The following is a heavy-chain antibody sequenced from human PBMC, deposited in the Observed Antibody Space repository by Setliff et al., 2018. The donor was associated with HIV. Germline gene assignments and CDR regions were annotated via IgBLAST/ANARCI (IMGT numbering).Heavy chain of an antibody. CDR2: IISILDIT. CDR1: GGTSSTHA. J-gene: IGHJ3*02. V-gene: IGHV1-69*10. Sequence: ASVKVSCKASGGTSSTHAMNWVRQAPGQGLEWMGQIISILDITTYAQQLQGRVTITADEPTSTFYMELSSLRSADTAVYYCAGPRGDEAFDIWGQGTKVPVSS. D-gene: IGHD3-10*01. CDR3: AGPRGDEAFDI.